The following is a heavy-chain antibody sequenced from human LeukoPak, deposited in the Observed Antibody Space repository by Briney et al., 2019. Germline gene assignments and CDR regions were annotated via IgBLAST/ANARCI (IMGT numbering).Heavy chain of an antibody. CDR2: IYSSGTT. J-gene: IGHJ3*02. V-gene: IGHV3-66*01. Sequence: GGSLRLSCAASGLTVSRNYMTWVRQAPGKGLEWVSTIYSSGTTYYADSVKGRFAVSRDSSKNTLYLQMNRLRADDTAVYYCARGYCGGDCPRDDDAFDIWGQGTAVTVSS. CDR1: GLTVSRNY. D-gene: IGHD2-21*02. CDR3: ARGYCGGDCPRDDDAFDI.